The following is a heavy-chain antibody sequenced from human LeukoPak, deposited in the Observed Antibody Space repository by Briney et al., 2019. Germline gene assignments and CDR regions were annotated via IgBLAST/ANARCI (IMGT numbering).Heavy chain of an antibody. D-gene: IGHD3-3*01. Sequence: SETLSLTCAVYGGSFSGYYWSWIRQPPGKGLEWIGEINHSGSTNYNPSLKSRVTISVDTSKNQFSLKLSSVTAADTAVYYCARFSRITIFGVVIDGSTGFDYWGQGTLVTVAS. CDR2: INHSGST. CDR3: ARFSRITIFGVVIDGSTGFDY. CDR1: GGSFSGYY. V-gene: IGHV4-34*01. J-gene: IGHJ4*02.